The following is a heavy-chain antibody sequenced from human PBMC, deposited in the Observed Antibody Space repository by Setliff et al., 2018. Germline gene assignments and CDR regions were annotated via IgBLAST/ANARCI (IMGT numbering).Heavy chain of an antibody. CDR3: VRDDADNYDAFDN. CDR1: GFTFSSYS. Sequence: SGGSLRLSCAASGFTFSSYSMNWVRQAPGKGLEWVSSISSSSSYIYYADSVKGRFTISRDNAKKSLYLQMNSLRADDTGVYYCVRDDADNYDAFDNWGQGTLVTVSS. V-gene: IGHV3-21*01. D-gene: IGHD3-22*01. J-gene: IGHJ3*02. CDR2: ISSSSSYI.